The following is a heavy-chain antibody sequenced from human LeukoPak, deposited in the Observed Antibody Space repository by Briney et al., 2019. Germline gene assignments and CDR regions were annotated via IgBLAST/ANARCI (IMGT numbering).Heavy chain of an antibody. Sequence: KASETLSLTCAVSGYSISSSNWWGWIRQPPGKGLEWIGYIYYSGSTYYNPSLESRVTVSLDTSKNQISLNLSSVTAVDTAVYYCARAGPTTAVDAFDIWGLGTKVTVSS. D-gene: IGHD1-26*01. CDR2: IYYSGST. CDR1: GYSISSSNW. V-gene: IGHV4-28*03. J-gene: IGHJ3*02. CDR3: ARAGPTTAVDAFDI.